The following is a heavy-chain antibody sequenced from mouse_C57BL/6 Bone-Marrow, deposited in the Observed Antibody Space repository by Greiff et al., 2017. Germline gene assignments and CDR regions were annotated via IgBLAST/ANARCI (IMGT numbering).Heavy chain of an antibody. CDR1: GYAFTNYL. CDR3: ARGGLRLYFDY. D-gene: IGHD2-4*01. Sequence: QVQLQQSGAELVRPGTSVKVSCKASGYAFTNYLIEWVKQRPGQGLEWIGVINPGSGGTNYNEKFKGKATLTADKSSSTAYMQLRSLTSEDSEVFFCARGGLRLYFDYWGQGTTLTVSS. CDR2: INPGSGGT. V-gene: IGHV1-54*01. J-gene: IGHJ2*01.